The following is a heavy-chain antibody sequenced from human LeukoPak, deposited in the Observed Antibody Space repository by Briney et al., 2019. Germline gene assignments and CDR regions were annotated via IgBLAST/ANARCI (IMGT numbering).Heavy chain of an antibody. D-gene: IGHD3-3*01. CDR1: GGSISSGGYY. V-gene: IGHV4-31*03. J-gene: IGHJ3*02. CDR2: IYYSGST. CDR3: ARAFMEWLLPIRTGADAFDI. Sequence: PSETLSLTCTVSGGSISSGGYYWSWIRQHPGKGLEWIGYIYYSGSTYYNPSLKSRVTISVDTSKNQFSLKLSSVTAADTAVYYCARAFMEWLLPIRTGADAFDIWGQGTMVTVSS.